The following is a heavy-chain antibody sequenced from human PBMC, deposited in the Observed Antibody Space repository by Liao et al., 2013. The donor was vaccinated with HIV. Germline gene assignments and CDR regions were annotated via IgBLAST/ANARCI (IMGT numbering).Heavy chain of an antibody. Sequence: QMQLQESGPGLVKPSETLSLACSVSGGSIYTSDYYWGWIRQSPTKGLEWIGSMYYTGSTFYNPSLQSRVTISMDTSTNQVSLKLYSVTGADSAIYFCARIVRFLNPENRGLFDLWGQGALVTVSS. CDR3: ARIVRFLNPENRGLFDL. CDR2: MYYTGST. J-gene: IGHJ4*02. V-gene: IGHV4-39*07. D-gene: IGHD3-3*01. CDR1: GGSIYTSDYY.